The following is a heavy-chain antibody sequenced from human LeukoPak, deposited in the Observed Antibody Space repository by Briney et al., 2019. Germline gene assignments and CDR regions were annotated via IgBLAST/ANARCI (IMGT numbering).Heavy chain of an antibody. CDR3: ARDSGNYYDSSGYYHFDS. D-gene: IGHD3-22*01. CDR1: GGSISSFY. V-gene: IGHV4-59*12. CDR2: ISYSGST. J-gene: IGHJ4*02. Sequence: PSETLSLTCTVSGGSISSFYWSWIRQPPGKGLEWIGYISYSGSTNYNPSLKSRVTISAITSKNQFSLKLSSVTAADTAVYYCARDSGNYYDSSGYYHFDSWGQGTLVTVSS.